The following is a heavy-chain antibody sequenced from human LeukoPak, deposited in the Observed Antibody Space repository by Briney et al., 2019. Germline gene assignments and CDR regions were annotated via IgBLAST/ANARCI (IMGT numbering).Heavy chain of an antibody. Sequence: SETLSLTCTVSGGSISSSSYYWGWIRQPPGKGLEWIGSIYYSGSTYYNPSLKSRVTISVDTSKNQFSLKLSSVTAADTAVYYCVRRSTGWSFYFDYWGQGTLVTVSS. D-gene: IGHD6-19*01. J-gene: IGHJ4*02. CDR2: IYYSGST. CDR3: VRRSTGWSFYFDY. V-gene: IGHV4-39*01. CDR1: GGSISSSSYY.